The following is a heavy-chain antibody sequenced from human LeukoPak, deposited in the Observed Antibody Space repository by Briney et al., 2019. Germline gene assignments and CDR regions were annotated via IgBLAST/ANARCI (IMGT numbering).Heavy chain of an antibody. D-gene: IGHD4-17*01. CDR3: ARDSTDGDYFFSYGMDV. CDR1: GYTFTSYY. V-gene: IGHV1-46*01. CDR2: INPSGGST. Sequence: GASVKVSCKASGYTFTSYYMHWVRQAPGQGLEWMGIINPSGGSTSYAQKFQGRVTMTRDTSTSTVYMELSSLRSEDTAVYYCARDSTDGDYFFSYGMDVGAQGTTVTVSS. J-gene: IGHJ6*02.